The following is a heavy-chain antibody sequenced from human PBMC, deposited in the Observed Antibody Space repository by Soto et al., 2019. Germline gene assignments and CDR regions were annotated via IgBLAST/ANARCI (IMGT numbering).Heavy chain of an antibody. Sequence: QVRLVQSGAEVKKPGASVKVSCKASGYTFTSYAMHWVRQAPGQRLEWMGWINAGNGNTKYSQKFQGRVTITRDTSASTADMELSSLRSEDTAVYYCATEGVNCGGDCKGFDYWGQGTLVTVSS. CDR1: GYTFTSYA. J-gene: IGHJ4*02. D-gene: IGHD2-21*02. V-gene: IGHV1-3*01. CDR3: ATEGVNCGGDCKGFDY. CDR2: INAGNGNT.